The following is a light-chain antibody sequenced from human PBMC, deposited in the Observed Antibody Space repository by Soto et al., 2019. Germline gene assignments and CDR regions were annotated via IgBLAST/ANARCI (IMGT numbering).Light chain of an antibody. V-gene: IGLV2-8*01. CDR3: SSFAGSNRVV. CDR2: EVN. CDR1: SGDVGGYNY. Sequence: QSALTQPPSASGSPGQSVTISCTGTSGDVGGYNYVSWYQQHPGKAPQLMIYEVNKRPSGVPDRFSGSKTDNTASLTVSGLPAEDEADYYCSSFAGSNRVVFGGGTKVTVL. J-gene: IGLJ2*01.